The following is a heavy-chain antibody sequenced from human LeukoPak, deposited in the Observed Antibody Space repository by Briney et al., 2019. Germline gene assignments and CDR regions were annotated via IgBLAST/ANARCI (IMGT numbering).Heavy chain of an antibody. V-gene: IGHV4-59*01. CDR1: GGSISSYY. CDR3: VRDEINMGTFDF. CDR2: IYYSGST. J-gene: IGHJ4*02. D-gene: IGHD5-24*01. Sequence: KPSETLSLTCTVSGGSISSYYWSWIRQPPGKGLEWIGYIYYSGSTNYNPSLKSRVTISVDTSKNQFSLKLSSVTAADTAVYYCVRDEINMGTFDFWGQGTLVTVSS.